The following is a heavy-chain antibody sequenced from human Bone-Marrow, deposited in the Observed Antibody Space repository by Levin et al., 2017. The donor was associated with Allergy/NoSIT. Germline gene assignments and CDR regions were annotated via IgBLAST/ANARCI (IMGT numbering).Heavy chain of an antibody. CDR2: INSDGSST. V-gene: IGHV3-74*01. CDR1: GFTFSSYW. Sequence: GGSLRLSCAASGFTFSSYWMHWVRQAPGKGLVWVSRINSDGSSTSYADSVKGRFTISRDNAKNTLYLQMNSLRAEDTAVYYCARAGGFSPYDSSGYYLGYWGQGTLVTVSS. J-gene: IGHJ4*02. CDR3: ARAGGFSPYDSSGYYLGY. D-gene: IGHD3-22*01.